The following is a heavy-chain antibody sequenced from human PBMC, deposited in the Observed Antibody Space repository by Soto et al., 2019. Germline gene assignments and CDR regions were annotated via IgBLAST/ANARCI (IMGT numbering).Heavy chain of an antibody. CDR3: ARNGGSGSDY. D-gene: IGHD3-10*01. Sequence: SDTLSLTRAVSGGSISSSNWWRSVRQAPGKGLEWIGEIYHTGSTNYNPSLKSRVTISLDKSRNQFSLKLSSVSAADTAVYYCARNGGSGSDYWGQGTLVTVSS. J-gene: IGHJ4*02. CDR1: GGSISSSNW. V-gene: IGHV4-4*02. CDR2: IYHTGST.